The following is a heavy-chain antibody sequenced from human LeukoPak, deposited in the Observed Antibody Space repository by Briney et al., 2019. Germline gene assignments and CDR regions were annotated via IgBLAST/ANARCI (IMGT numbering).Heavy chain of an antibody. D-gene: IGHD1-26*01. CDR3: ARSSGSYGFDY. CDR1: GFRFSSYW. V-gene: IGHV3-7*01. CDR2: IKEDGNEK. J-gene: IGHJ4*02. Sequence: PGGSLRLSCVASGFRFSSYWLTWVRQAPGKGLEWVANIKEDGNEKYYVDSVKGRFTISRDSAKISVFLHMNSLRAEDTAVYYCARSSGSYGFDYWGQGTLVTVSS.